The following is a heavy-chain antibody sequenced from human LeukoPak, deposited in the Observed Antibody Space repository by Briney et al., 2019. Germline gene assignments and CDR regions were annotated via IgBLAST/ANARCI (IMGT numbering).Heavy chain of an antibody. D-gene: IGHD1-1*01. Sequence: ASVKVSCKASGYTFTHYYIHWVRQAPGQGLEWMGRINPNNGDTAYPQKFQGRVSMTTDTSITTAYMNLGRLKSDDTAMYYCARDPRLDWIDALTYNCLGMDVWGQGTTVTVSS. J-gene: IGHJ6*02. CDR2: INPNNGDT. CDR1: GYTFTHYY. V-gene: IGHV1-2*02. CDR3: ARDPRLDWIDALTYNCLGMDV.